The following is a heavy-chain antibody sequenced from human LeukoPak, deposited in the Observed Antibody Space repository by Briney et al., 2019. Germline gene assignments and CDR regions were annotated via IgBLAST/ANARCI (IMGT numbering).Heavy chain of an antibody. V-gene: IGHV4-38-2*01. J-gene: IGHJ4*03. CDR2: IFHSGIT. D-gene: IGHD2-8*01. Sequence: SETLSLTCAVSEYSINSGYFWGWIRQSPGKGLEWIGSIFHSGITYYNPSLKSRVTISLDTSKNQFSLKLSSVTAADTAVYYCARVDGVYLPPSVDSWGHGTLVTVFS. CDR3: ARVDGVYLPPSVDS. CDR1: EYSINSGYF.